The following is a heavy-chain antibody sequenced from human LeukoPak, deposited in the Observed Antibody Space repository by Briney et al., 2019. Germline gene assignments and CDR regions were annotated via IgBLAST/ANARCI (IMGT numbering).Heavy chain of an antibody. CDR3: ARANALYCSSTSCLFDY. CDR1: GYTFTYYY. J-gene: IGHJ4*02. D-gene: IGHD2-2*01. Sequence: EASVKVSCMSSGYTFTYYYIHWVRQAPGQGLEWMAWINPNSGGTYYAQNFHDRITLTRDTSISTAYMELSRLRSDDTAIYYCARANALYCSSTSCLFDYWGQGTLVAVSS. CDR2: INPNSGGT. V-gene: IGHV1-2*02.